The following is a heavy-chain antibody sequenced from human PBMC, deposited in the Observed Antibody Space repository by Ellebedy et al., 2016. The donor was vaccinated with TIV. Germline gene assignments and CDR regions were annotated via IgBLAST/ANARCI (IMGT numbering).Heavy chain of an antibody. V-gene: IGHV4-59*01. D-gene: IGHD3-10*01. CDR2: IIPSGST. CDR1: GGSISSYY. CDR3: AKIVSGGASFDP. Sequence: MPSETLSLTCTVSGGSISSYYWSWIRQSPGKGLEWIGYIIPSGSTHYNPSLKSRVTMSRYPSKNSFSLHLASVTATDTAIYYCAKIVSGGASFDPWGQGILVTVSS. J-gene: IGHJ5*02.